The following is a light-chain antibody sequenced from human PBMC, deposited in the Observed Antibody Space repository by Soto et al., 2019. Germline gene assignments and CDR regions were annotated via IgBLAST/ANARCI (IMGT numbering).Light chain of an antibody. CDR3: LQYYNFSWT. V-gene: IGKV1-6*01. Sequence: AIQMTQSPSSLSASVGDRVTISCRASQGIGNALGWYQQKPGQAPNLLIFAAFNLQSGVPSRFSGGGSGTHFTLTISSLQPDDFASYFCLQYYNFSWTFGQGTKVDIK. J-gene: IGKJ1*01. CDR2: AAF. CDR1: QGIGNA.